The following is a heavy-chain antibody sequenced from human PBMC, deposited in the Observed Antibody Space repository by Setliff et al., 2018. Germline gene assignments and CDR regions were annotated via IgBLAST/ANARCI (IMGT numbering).Heavy chain of an antibody. CDR3: ARDEDYFDTSGYPDN. CDR1: GFTFSSYE. V-gene: IGHV3-48*03. J-gene: IGHJ4*02. Sequence: GGSLRLSCAASGFTFSSYEMNWVRQAPGKGLEWVSYISSSGSTIYYADSVKGRFTISRDNADNSLYLQMNSLRAEDTAVYYCARDEDYFDTSGYPDNWGQGTLVTVSS. CDR2: ISSSGSTI. D-gene: IGHD3-22*01.